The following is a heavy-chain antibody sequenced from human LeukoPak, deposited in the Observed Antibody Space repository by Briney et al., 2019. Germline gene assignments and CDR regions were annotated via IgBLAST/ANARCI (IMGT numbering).Heavy chain of an antibody. CDR3: AKVGIQASFDY. CDR1: GFTFSSYG. Sequence: GGSLRLSCAASGFTFSSYGMHWVSQAPGRGLEWVAVISYDGSDKYYADSVKGGFTISIHNSNTTLYLQMNSLRAEDTAVYYCAKVGIQASFDYWGQGTLVTVSS. V-gene: IGHV3-30*18. CDR2: ISYDGSDK. D-gene: IGHD6-13*01. J-gene: IGHJ4*02.